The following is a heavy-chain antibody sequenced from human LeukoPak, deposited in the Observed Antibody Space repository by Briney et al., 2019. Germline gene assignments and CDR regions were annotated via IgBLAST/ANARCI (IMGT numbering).Heavy chain of an antibody. V-gene: IGHV1-18*01. J-gene: IGHJ4*02. Sequence: ASVKVSCKASGYTFTSYGISWVRQAPGQGLEWMGWISAYNGNTNYAQKLQGRVTMTTDTSTSTAYMELRRLRSDDTAVYYCARAEGDYLIDIGEFDYGGQGPLVPVPS. CDR3: ARAEGDYLIDIGEFDY. D-gene: IGHD4-17*01. CDR2: ISAYNGNT. CDR1: GYTFTSYG.